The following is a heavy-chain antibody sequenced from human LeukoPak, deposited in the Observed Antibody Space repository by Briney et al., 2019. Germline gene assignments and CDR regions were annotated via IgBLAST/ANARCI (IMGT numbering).Heavy chain of an antibody. CDR3: ARDKYYDRYFDS. V-gene: IGHV3-7*01. Sequence: PGGSLRLSCVASVFTVNSNWMSWVRQAPGKGLEWLSNIKQDGSEKYYVDSVKGRFTISRDNAKNSLFLQMNSLRAEDTAVYYCARDKYYDRYFDSWGQGTLVTVSS. CDR2: IKQDGSEK. D-gene: IGHD3-22*01. J-gene: IGHJ4*02. CDR1: VFTVNSNW.